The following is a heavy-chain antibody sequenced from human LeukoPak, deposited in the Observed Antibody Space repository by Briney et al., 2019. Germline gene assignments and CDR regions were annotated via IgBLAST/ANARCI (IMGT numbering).Heavy chain of an antibody. D-gene: IGHD6-13*01. CDR1: GFTFGDYA. CDR3: ARVGGLYSSSWPLDY. CDR2: ISSSSSTI. V-gene: IGHV3-48*04. Sequence: GGSLRLSCTASGFTFGDYAMNWVRQAPGKGLEWASYISSSSSTIYYADPVKGRFTISRDNAKNSLYLQMNSLRAEDTAVYYCARVGGLYSSSWPLDYWGQGTLVTVSS. J-gene: IGHJ4*02.